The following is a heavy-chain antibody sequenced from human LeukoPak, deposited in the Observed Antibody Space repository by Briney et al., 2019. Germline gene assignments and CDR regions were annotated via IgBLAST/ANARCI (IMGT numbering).Heavy chain of an antibody. CDR1: GFTFSSYA. CDR2: ISGSGSST. D-gene: IGHD1-26*01. CDR3: AKTSSKGIVGAHFDY. J-gene: IGHJ4*02. V-gene: IGHV3-23*01. Sequence: GGSLRLSCAASGFTFSSYAMSWVRQAPGKGLEWVSTISGSGSSTYYADSVRGRFTISRDNSKNTLYLQMNSLRAEDTAVYYCAKTSSKGIVGAHFDYWGQGTLVTVSS.